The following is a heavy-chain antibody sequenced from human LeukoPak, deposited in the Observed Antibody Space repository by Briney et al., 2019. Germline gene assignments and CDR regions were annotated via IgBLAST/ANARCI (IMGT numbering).Heavy chain of an antibody. J-gene: IGHJ4*02. D-gene: IGHD3-9*01. V-gene: IGHV1-2*06. CDR2: INPNSGGT. Sequence: ASVKVSCKASGYTLTDYYMHWVRQAPGQGLEWMGRINPNSGGTNYAQKFQGRVTMTRDTSISTVYMELSRLRSDDTAVYYCAREPRLYDILTGYYRGAFDYWGQGTLVTVSS. CDR1: GYTLTDYY. CDR3: AREPRLYDILTGYYRGAFDY.